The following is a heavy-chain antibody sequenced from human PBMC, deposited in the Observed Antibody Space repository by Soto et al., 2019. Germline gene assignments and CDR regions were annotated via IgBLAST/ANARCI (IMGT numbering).Heavy chain of an antibody. V-gene: IGHV3-21*01. D-gene: IGHD5-12*01. CDR1: GFTFSIYS. CDR3: AREVSKYSGYDFDY. J-gene: IGHJ4*02. CDR2: ISSSSSYI. Sequence: EVQLVESWGGLGKRGGCLRLSCAASGFTFSIYSMNWVRQAPGKGLEWVSSISSSSSYIYYADSVKGRFTISRDNAKNSLYLQMNSLRAEDTAVYYCAREVSKYSGYDFDYWGQGNLVTVSS.